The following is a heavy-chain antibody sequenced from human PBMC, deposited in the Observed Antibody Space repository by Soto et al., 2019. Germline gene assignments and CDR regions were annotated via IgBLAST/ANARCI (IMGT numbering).Heavy chain of an antibody. CDR1: GVTFSNYA. Sequence: QVQLVESGGGVVQPGMSLRLSCAASGVTFSNYAMHWVRQAPGKGLEWVADISYHGTEKGYADSVKGRFTNSRDNSQNTRDVQMSSRRPEDTAVYYCAKDIGGVDTGNYGMDVWGQGTTVIFSS. CDR3: AKDIGGVDTGNYGMDV. J-gene: IGHJ6*02. D-gene: IGHD5-18*01. V-gene: IGHV3-30*18. CDR2: ISYHGTEK.